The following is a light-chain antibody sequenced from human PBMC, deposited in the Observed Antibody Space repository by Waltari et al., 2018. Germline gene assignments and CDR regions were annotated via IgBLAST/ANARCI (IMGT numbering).Light chain of an antibody. CDR2: GAS. J-gene: IGKJ1*01. CDR1: QSVSNSY. Sequence: EIVLTQSPGTLSLSPGERATLSCRASQSVSNSYLAWYQQKPGQAPRLLIYGASSRATGIPDRFSGSGSGTDFTLTLSRLEPEYFAVYYCQQYGSSPHWTFGQGTKVEIK. V-gene: IGKV3-20*01. CDR3: QQYGSSPHWT.